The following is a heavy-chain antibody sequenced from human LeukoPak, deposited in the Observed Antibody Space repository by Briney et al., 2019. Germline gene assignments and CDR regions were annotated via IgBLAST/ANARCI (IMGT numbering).Heavy chain of an antibody. Sequence: PGGSLRLSCAASGFTFDDYGMSWVRQAPGKGLEWVSGINWNGGSTGYADSVKGRFTISRDNAKNSLYLQMNSLRAEDTALYYCARGYLLAVAGTASLDYWGQGTLVTVSS. J-gene: IGHJ4*02. V-gene: IGHV3-20*04. CDR2: INWNGGST. CDR3: ARGYLLAVAGTASLDY. D-gene: IGHD6-19*01. CDR1: GFTFDDYG.